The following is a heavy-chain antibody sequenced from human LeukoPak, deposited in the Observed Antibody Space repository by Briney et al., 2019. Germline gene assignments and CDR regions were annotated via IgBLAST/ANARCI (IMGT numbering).Heavy chain of an antibody. CDR3: ARERITGTRRAGSYNWFDP. Sequence: ASVKVSCKASGYTFTSYYMHWVRQAPGQGLEWVGIINPSGGSTSYAQKFQGRVTMTRDTSTSTVYMELSSLRSEDTAVYYCARERITGTRRAGSYNWFDPWGQGTLVTVSS. CDR2: INPSGGST. CDR1: GYTFTSYY. V-gene: IGHV1-46*01. J-gene: IGHJ5*02. D-gene: IGHD1-7*01.